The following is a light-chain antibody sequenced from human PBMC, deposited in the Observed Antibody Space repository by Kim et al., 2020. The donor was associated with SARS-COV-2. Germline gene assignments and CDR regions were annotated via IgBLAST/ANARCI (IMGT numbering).Light chain of an antibody. V-gene: IGKV1-27*01. CDR1: HDIKNY. CDR2: AAS. Sequence: SASGGDRVTITCRASHDIKNYLAWYQQKPGKAPKLLIHAASTLQPGVPSRFSGSASGTDFSLTISSLQPEDVATYYCQKYGSAPHTFGRGTKLEI. J-gene: IGKJ2*01. CDR3: QKYGSAPHT.